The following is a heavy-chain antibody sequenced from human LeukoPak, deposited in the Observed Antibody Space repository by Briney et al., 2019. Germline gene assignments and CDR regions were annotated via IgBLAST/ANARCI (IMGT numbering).Heavy chain of an antibody. CDR1: GFNFGHYA. CDR2: ISWDASGT. J-gene: IGHJ6*03. V-gene: IGHV3-43D*03. Sequence: GGSLRLSCAASGFNFGHYAMQWVRQAPGKGLEWVSLISWDASGTYYADSVKGRFTISRDNSKNSLSLQMNSLRPEDTALYYCAKERKGYYMDVWGKGTTVTVSS. CDR3: AKERKGYYMDV.